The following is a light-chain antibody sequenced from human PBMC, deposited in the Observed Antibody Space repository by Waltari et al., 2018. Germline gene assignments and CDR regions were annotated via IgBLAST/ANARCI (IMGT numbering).Light chain of an antibody. V-gene: IGLV2-23*01. J-gene: IGLJ1*01. Sequence: QSALTQPASVSGSPGQSITISCTGTSSDVGNYNLVSWYQQHPGKAPKLMISAGSKRPSGVSNRFSGSKSGNTASLTISGLQADDEADYYCCSYAGSSTYVFGTGTKVTVL. CDR3: CSYAGSSTYV. CDR2: AGS. CDR1: SSDVGNYNL.